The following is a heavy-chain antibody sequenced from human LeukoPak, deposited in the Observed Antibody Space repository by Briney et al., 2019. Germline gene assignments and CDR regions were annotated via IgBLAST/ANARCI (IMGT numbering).Heavy chain of an antibody. J-gene: IGHJ4*02. V-gene: IGHV4-61*01. CDR3: ARDQWLAPPS. D-gene: IGHD6-19*01. CDR1: GGSVSSGSYY. CDR2: IYYSGST. Sequence: SETQSLTCTVSGGSVSSGSYYWSWIRQPPGKGLEWIGYIYYSGSTNYNPSLKSRVTISVDTSKNQFSLKLSSVTAADTAVYYCARDQWLAPPSWGQGTLVTVSS.